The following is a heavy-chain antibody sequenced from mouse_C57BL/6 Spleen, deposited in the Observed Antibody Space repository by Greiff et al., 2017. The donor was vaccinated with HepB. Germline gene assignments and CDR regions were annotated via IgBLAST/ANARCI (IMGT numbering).Heavy chain of an antibody. D-gene: IGHD2-10*01. CDR2: IDPETGGT. Sequence: QVQLQQSGAELVRPGASVTLSCKASGYTFTDYEMHWVKQTPVHGLEWIGAIDPETGGTAYNQKFKGKAILTADKSSSTAYMELRSLTSADSAVYYCTRAYYRTLRAMDYWGQGTSVTVSS. CDR3: TRAYYRTLRAMDY. CDR1: GYTFTDYE. J-gene: IGHJ4*01. V-gene: IGHV1-15*01.